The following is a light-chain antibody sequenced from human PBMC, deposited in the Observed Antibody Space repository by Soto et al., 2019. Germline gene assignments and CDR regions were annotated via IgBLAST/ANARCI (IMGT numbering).Light chain of an antibody. CDR3: QQSNNWPPLT. Sequence: EIVLTQSPGTLSLSPGERATLSCRASQSVSSDYLAWYQQKPGQTPKVLIYRASSRATGIPDRFSGSGSGTDFSLTISSLQIEDFALYYCQQSNNWPPLTFGGGTKVDIK. CDR1: QSVSSDY. J-gene: IGKJ4*01. CDR2: RAS. V-gene: IGKV3-20*01.